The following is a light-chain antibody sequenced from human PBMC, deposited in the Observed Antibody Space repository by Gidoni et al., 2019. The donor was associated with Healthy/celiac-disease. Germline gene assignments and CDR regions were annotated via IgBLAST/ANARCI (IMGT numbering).Light chain of an antibody. CDR1: QSVSSN. V-gene: IGKV3-15*01. CDR3: QQYNNWPS. CDR2: GAS. Sequence: DIVMTQSPATLSVSPGERATLSCRASQSVSSNLAWYQQKPGQAPRLLIYGASTRATGIPARFSGSGSGTEFTLTISSLQSEDFAVYYCQQYNNWPSCGQGTKLEIK. J-gene: IGKJ2*01.